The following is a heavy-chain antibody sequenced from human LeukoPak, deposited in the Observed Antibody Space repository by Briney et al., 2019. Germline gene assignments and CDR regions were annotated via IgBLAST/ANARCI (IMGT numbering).Heavy chain of an antibody. J-gene: IGHJ4*02. D-gene: IGHD2-2*01. Sequence: GESLKISCEPSGYSFTSYWIGWVRQMPGKGLEWMGIIYPGDSDTRYSPSFQGQVTISADKSISTAYLQWSSLKASDTAMYYCARSGANDIVVVPANYFDYWGQGTLVTVSS. V-gene: IGHV5-51*01. CDR3: ARSGANDIVVVPANYFDY. CDR2: IYPGDSDT. CDR1: GYSFTSYW.